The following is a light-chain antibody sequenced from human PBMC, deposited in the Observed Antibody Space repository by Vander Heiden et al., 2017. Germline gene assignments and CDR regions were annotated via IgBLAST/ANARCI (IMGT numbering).Light chain of an antibody. CDR1: QSVSSN. CDR2: GAS. Sequence: ILLTQPPATLPVSLGERATLSCSASQSVSSNGAWDQQEPGKAPRLLIYGASTRATGIPARFSGSGSGTEFTLTISSLQSEDFAVYYCQQYNNWHLTFGGGTKVEIK. CDR3: QQYNNWHLT. J-gene: IGKJ4*01. V-gene: IGKV3-15*01.